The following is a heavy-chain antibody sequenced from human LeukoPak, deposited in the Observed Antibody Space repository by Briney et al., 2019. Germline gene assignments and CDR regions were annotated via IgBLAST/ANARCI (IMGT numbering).Heavy chain of an antibody. CDR2: ISAYNGNT. D-gene: IGHD3-22*01. CDR3: ARGDYYDSSGYYFDY. J-gene: IGHJ4*02. V-gene: IGHV1-18*01. Sequence: ASVKVSCKASGYTFTSYGISWVRQAPGQGLEWMGWISAYNGNTNYAQKLQGRVTMTTDTSTSTAYMELRSLRSDDTAVYYCARGDYYDSSGYYFDYWGQGTLVTVSS. CDR1: GYTFTSYG.